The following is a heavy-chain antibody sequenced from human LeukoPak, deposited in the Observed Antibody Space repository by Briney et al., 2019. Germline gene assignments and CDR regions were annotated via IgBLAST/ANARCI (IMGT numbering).Heavy chain of an antibody. D-gene: IGHD5-24*01. CDR2: IIPIFGTA. Sequence: GSSAKVSCKASGGTFSSYAISWVRQAPGQGLEWMGGIIPIFGTANYAQKFQGRVTITTDESTSTAYMELSSLRSEDTAVYYCARSRDGYRTPDAFDIWGQGTMVTVSS. CDR3: ARSRDGYRTPDAFDI. V-gene: IGHV1-69*05. CDR1: GGTFSSYA. J-gene: IGHJ3*02.